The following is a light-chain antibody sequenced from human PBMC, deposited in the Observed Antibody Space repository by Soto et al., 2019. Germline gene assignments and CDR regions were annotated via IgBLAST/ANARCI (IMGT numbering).Light chain of an antibody. V-gene: IGKV1-27*01. J-gene: IGKJ4*01. Sequence: DIQMTQSPSSLSASVGDRVTITCRASQGISNFLAWYQQKPGKVPKLLIYAASTLQAGVPSRFSGSGSGTDFTLTIGTLQPEEVATYFCQKYDSPPLSFGGETKVEVK. CDR2: AAS. CDR3: QKYDSPPLS. CDR1: QGISNF.